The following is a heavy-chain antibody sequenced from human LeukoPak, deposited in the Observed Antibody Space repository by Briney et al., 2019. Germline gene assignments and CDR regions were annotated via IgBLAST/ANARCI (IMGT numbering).Heavy chain of an antibody. Sequence: SVKVSCKASGGTFSSYAISWVRQAPGQGLEWMGGIIPIFGTANYAQKFQGRVTITTDESTSTAYMELSSLRSEDTAVYYCARWSSSSAATQHYFDYWGQGTLVTVSS. CDR3: ARWSSSSAATQHYFDY. D-gene: IGHD2-2*01. V-gene: IGHV1-69*05. CDR2: IIPIFGTA. J-gene: IGHJ4*02. CDR1: GGTFSSYA.